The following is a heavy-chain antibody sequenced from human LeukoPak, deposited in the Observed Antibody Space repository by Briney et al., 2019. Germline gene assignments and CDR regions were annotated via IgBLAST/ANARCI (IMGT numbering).Heavy chain of an antibody. V-gene: IGHV4-39*01. Sequence: SETLSLTCTVSGGSISSSSYYWGWIRQPPGKGLEWIGSIYYSGSTYYNPSLKSRVTISVDTSKNQFSLKLSSVTAADTAVYYCARHEAVAGPEYNWFDPWGQGTLVTVSS. D-gene: IGHD6-19*01. CDR1: GGSISSSSYY. CDR3: ARHEAVAGPEYNWFDP. J-gene: IGHJ5*02. CDR2: IYYSGST.